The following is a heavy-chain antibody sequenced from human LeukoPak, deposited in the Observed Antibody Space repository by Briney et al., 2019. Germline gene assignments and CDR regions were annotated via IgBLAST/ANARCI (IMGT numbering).Heavy chain of an antibody. V-gene: IGHV4-39*01. Sequence: PSETLSLTCTASGGSISSSSYYWGWIRQPPGKGLEWIGSIYYSGSTYYNPSLKSRVTISVDTSKNQFSLKLSSVTAADTAVYYCARLQAAYYFDYWGQGTLVTVSS. CDR2: IYYSGST. CDR1: GGSISSSSYY. J-gene: IGHJ4*02. CDR3: ARLQAAYYFDY.